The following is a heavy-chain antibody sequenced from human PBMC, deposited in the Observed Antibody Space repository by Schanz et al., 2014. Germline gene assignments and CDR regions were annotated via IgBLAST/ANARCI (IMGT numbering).Heavy chain of an antibody. CDR1: GYTFTDYY. D-gene: IGHD5-12*01. Sequence: QVQLVQSGAEVKKLGASVKVSCKASGYTFTDYYMHWVRQAPGQGLEWVGRINPNSGGTNYAQKFQGRVTMTRDTSISTAYMEMSRLISDDTAVYYCAREMLDIVATMDDDAFDIWGQGTMVTVSS. CDR2: INPNSGGT. J-gene: IGHJ3*02. CDR3: AREMLDIVATMDDDAFDI. V-gene: IGHV1-2*06.